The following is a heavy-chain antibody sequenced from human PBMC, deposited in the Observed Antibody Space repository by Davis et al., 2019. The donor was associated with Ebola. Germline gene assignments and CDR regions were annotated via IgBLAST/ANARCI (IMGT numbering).Heavy chain of an antibody. CDR3: ARGSNLGYCSSTSCYGAHFDY. V-gene: IGHV1-2*04. Sequence: ASVKVSCKASGYTFTGYYMHWVRQAPGQGLEWMGWINPNSGGTNYAQKFQGWVTMTRDTSISTAYMELSRLRSDDTAVYYCARGSNLGYCSSTSCYGAHFDYWGQGTLVTVSS. CDR2: INPNSGGT. CDR1: GYTFTGYY. J-gene: IGHJ4*02. D-gene: IGHD2-2*01.